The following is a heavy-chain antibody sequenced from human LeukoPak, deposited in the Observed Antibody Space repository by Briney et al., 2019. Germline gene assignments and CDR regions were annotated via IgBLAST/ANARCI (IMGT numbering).Heavy chain of an antibody. Sequence: PSETLSLTCTVSGGSINSCRYYWRWIRQPPAKGLEWIGSMCYTGSTYYNPSLKSRVTISIDTSKRQFSLKLSSVTAADTAVYYCARVNYYDSSGAYYYMDVWGRGTTVTVSS. CDR1: GGSINSCRYY. J-gene: IGHJ6*03. CDR2: MCYTGST. V-gene: IGHV4-39*07. D-gene: IGHD3-22*01. CDR3: ARVNYYDSSGAYYYMDV.